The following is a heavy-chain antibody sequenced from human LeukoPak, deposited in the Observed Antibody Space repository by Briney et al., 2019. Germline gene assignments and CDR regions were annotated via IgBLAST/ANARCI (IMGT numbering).Heavy chain of an antibody. CDR3: ARGLRITYFYASGSYYNSHAFNI. D-gene: IGHD3-10*01. CDR2: IDPRSDYT. V-gene: IGHV1-46*01. Sequence: ASVKVSCKASGYTFTTYYIHWVRQAPGQRLEWMGLIDPRSDYTNYAQEFQGRVTMTRDTSTSTVYMDLTSPRSDDTAVYYCARGLRITYFYASGSYYNSHAFNIWGQGTMVTVSS. CDR1: GYTFTTYY. J-gene: IGHJ3*02.